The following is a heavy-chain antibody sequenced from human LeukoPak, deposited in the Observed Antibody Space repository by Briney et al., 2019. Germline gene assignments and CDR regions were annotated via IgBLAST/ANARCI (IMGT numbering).Heavy chain of an antibody. CDR3: ARSSVPAAHNWFDP. V-gene: IGHV1-2*02. Sequence: ASVKVSCKASGYTFTGYYMHWVRQAPGQGLEWMGWINPNSGGTNYAQKFQGRVTMTRDTSISTAYMELSRLRSDDTAVYYCARSSVPAAHNWFDPWGQGTLVTVSS. D-gene: IGHD2-2*01. CDR1: GYTFTGYY. CDR2: INPNSGGT. J-gene: IGHJ5*02.